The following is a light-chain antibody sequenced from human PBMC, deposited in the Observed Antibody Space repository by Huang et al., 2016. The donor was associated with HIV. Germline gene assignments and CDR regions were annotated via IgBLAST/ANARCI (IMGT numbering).Light chain of an antibody. J-gene: IGKJ4*01. CDR1: QSVSSY. V-gene: IGKV3-11*01. CDR3: QQRSNWPPLT. Sequence: EIVLTQSPATLSLSPGERATLSCRASQSVSSYLAWYQQKPGKAPRLVIYAASNRATGIPARFRGSGSGTDFTLTISSLEPEDFAVYYCQQRSNWPPLTFGGGTKVEIK. CDR2: AAS.